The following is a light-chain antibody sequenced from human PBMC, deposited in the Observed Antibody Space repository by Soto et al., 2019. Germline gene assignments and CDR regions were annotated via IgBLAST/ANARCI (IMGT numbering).Light chain of an antibody. J-gene: IGLJ1*01. CDR2: DVN. V-gene: IGLV2-11*01. CDR1: SSDVGGYNF. Sequence: QSALTQPRSVSGSPGQSVTISCTGTSSDVGGYNFVSWYQQYPGKAPKVIIYDVNERPSGVPDRFSGSKSGNTASLTISGLQAEDEADYYCCSYAGRYTYVFRIGTKVTVL. CDR3: CSYAGRYTYV.